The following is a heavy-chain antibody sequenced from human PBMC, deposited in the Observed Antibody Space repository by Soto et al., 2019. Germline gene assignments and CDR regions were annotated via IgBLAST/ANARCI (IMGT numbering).Heavy chain of an antibody. D-gene: IGHD4-17*01. J-gene: IGHJ3*02. CDR1: GGSISSGDYY. CDR3: AREDYGASPMI. CDR2: IYYSGST. V-gene: IGHV4-30-4*01. Sequence: QVQLQESGPGLVKPSQTLSLTCTVSGGSISSGDYYWSWIRQPAGKGLEWIGYIYYSGSTYYNPSLKGRVTISIDTSKNQFSLKLSSLTAADTAGDYCAREDYGASPMIWGQGTMVTVSS.